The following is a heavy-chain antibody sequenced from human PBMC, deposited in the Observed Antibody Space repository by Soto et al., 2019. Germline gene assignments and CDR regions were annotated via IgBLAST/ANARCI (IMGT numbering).Heavy chain of an antibody. Sequence: PGGSLRLSCAASGFIFSDFYMSWIRQAPGKGLEWVSYISSSGTTIYYADSVKGRFTISRDNAKRSLYLQMNSLRVEYTAVYFCASTPYERPSYSGQGTLVPVSS. CDR1: GFIFSDFY. D-gene: IGHD6-25*01. CDR3: ASTPYERPSY. J-gene: IGHJ4*02. V-gene: IGHV3-11*04. CDR2: ISSSGTTI.